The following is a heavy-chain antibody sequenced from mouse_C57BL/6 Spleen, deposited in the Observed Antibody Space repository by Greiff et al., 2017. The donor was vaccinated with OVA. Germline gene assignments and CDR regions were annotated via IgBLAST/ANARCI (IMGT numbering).Heavy chain of an antibody. CDR2: INPSNGGT. Sequence: QVQLQQPGTELVKPGASVKLSCKASGYTFTSYWMHWVKQRPGQGLEWIGNINPSNGGTNYNEKLKSKATLTVDKSSSTAYMQLSSLTSEDSAVYYCASDSSGYVGFAYWGQGTLVTVSA. V-gene: IGHV1-53*01. D-gene: IGHD3-2*02. CDR1: GYTFTSYW. CDR3: ASDSSGYVGFAY. J-gene: IGHJ3*01.